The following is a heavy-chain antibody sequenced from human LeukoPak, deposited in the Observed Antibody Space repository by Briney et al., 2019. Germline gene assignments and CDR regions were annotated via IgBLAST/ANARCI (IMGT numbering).Heavy chain of an antibody. CDR3: AKAGMIVVVIPHFDY. V-gene: IGHV3-23*01. Sequence: AGGSLRLSCAASGFTFSSYAMSWVRQAPGKGLEWVSVISGSGGSTYYADSVKGWFTISRDNSKNTLYLQMNSLRAEDTAVYYCAKAGMIVVVIPHFDYWGQGTLVNVSS. D-gene: IGHD3-22*01. J-gene: IGHJ4*02. CDR1: GFTFSSYA. CDR2: ISGSGGST.